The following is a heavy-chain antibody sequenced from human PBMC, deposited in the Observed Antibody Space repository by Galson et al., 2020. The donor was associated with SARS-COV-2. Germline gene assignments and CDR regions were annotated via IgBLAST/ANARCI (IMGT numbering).Heavy chain of an antibody. CDR1: GFAFSNSV. CDR3: AKVVSSNCGGGRCGPAMWFDA. CDR2: ISGSGTGT. Sequence: GGSLRLSCAASGFAFSNSVMSWVRQAPGKGLEWVSAISGSGTGTYYADSVKGRFTISRDNSKNTVYLQMKSLRAGDTAAYFCAKVVSSNCGGGRCGPAMWFDAWGQGTLVTVSS. V-gene: IGHV3-23*01. J-gene: IGHJ5*02. D-gene: IGHD2-15*01.